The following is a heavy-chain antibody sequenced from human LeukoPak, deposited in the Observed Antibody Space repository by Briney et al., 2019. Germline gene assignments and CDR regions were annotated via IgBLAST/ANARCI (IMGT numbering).Heavy chain of an antibody. V-gene: IGHV1-18*01. CDR1: GYTFTSYG. CDR2: ISAYNGNT. D-gene: IGHD5-12*01. J-gene: IGHJ6*02. CDR3: ARDPRPSSYDIYYYYYGMDV. Sequence: ASVKVSCNASGYTFTSYGISWVRQAPGQGLEWMGWISAYNGNTNYAQKLQGRVTMTTDTSTSTAYMELRSLRSDDTAVYYCARDPRPSSYDIYYYYYGMDVWGQGTTVTVSS.